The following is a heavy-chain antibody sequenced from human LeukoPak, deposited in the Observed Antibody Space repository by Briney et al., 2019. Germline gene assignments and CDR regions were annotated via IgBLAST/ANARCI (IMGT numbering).Heavy chain of an antibody. CDR1: GFTFSSYG. CDR2: ISYDGSNK. V-gene: IGHV3-30*18. CDR3: AKGELGMRED. J-gene: IGHJ4*02. Sequence: GRSLRLSCAASGFTFSSYGMHSVRQAPGKGLEWVAVISYDGSNKYYADSVKGRFTISRDNSKNTLYLQMNSLRAEDTAVYYCAKGELGMREDWGQGTLVTVSS. D-gene: IGHD7-27*01.